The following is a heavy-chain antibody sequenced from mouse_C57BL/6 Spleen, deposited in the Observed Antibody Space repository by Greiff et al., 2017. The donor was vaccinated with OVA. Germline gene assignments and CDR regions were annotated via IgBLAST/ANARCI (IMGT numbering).Heavy chain of an antibody. J-gene: IGHJ2*01. CDR2: IYPGDGDT. CDR3: ASSQGDYSNYYFDY. Sequence: QVQLQQSGPELVKPGASVKISCKASGYAFSSSWMNWVKQRPGKGLEWIGRIYPGDGDTNYNGKFKGKATLTADKSSSTAYMQLSSLTSEDSAVYFCASSQGDYSNYYFDYWGQGTTLTVSS. D-gene: IGHD2-5*01. V-gene: IGHV1-82*01. CDR1: GYAFSSSW.